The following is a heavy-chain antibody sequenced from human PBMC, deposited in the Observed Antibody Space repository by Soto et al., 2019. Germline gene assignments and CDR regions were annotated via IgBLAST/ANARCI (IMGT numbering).Heavy chain of an antibody. D-gene: IGHD3-10*01. CDR1: GFSVSSNY. J-gene: IGHJ4*02. CDR2: VYNGGAT. Sequence: EVRLVESGGGLVQPGGSLRLSCAASGFSVSSNYMTWVRQAPGKGLEWVSLVYNGGATHYAASVKGRFTISTHSSQSTLFLQMNSQRTEDTATYYCVSGRYGSEIHWGQGTKVTVSS. CDR3: VSGRYGSEIH. V-gene: IGHV3-53*04.